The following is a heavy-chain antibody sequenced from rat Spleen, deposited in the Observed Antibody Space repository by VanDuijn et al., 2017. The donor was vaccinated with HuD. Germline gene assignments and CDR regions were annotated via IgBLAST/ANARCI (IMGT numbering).Heavy chain of an antibody. CDR2: ISTGGGNT. D-gene: IGHD1-4*01. V-gene: IGHV5-25*01. Sequence: EVQLVESGGGLVQPGRSMKLSCAASGLSFSNYDMAWVRQAPTKGLEWVASISTGGGNTYYRDSVKGRFTISRDNAKSTLYLQMDSLRSEDTATYYCAKETGYNSYFDYWGQGVMVTVSS. CDR1: GLSFSNYD. J-gene: IGHJ2*01. CDR3: AKETGYNSYFDY.